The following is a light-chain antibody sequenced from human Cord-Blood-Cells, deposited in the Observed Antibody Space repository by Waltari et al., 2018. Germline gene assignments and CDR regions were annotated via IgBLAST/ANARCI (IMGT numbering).Light chain of an antibody. CDR1: TLRSSY. J-gene: IGLJ2*01. V-gene: IGLV3-19*01. CDR3: NSRDSSGNHVV. Sequence: SSELTQDPAVSVALGQTVRITCQGGTLRSSYARWYQQKPGQAPVLVIYGKNNRPSGIPDRFSGSSSGNTASLTITGAQAEDEADYYCNSRDSSGNHVVFGGGTKLTVL. CDR2: GKN.